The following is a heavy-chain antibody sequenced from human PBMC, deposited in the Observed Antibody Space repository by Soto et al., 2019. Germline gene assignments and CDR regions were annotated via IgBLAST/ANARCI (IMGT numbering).Heavy chain of an antibody. D-gene: IGHD5-12*01. CDR2: ISGSGGST. V-gene: IGHV3-23*01. Sequence: GGSLRLSCAASGFTFSSYAMSWVRQAPGKGLEWVSAISGSGGSTYYADSVRGRFTISRDNSKNTLYLQMNSLRAEDTAVYYCAKVQVATAVYYYYYYGMDVWGQGTTVTVSS. CDR1: GFTFSSYA. CDR3: AKVQVATAVYYYYYYGMDV. J-gene: IGHJ6*02.